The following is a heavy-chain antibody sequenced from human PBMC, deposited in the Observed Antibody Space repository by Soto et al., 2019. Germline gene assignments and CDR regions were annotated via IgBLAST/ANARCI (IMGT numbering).Heavy chain of an antibody. Sequence: EVQLVESGGGLVQPGGSLRLSCAASGFTFSSYWMSWVRQAPGKGLEWVANIKQDGSEKYYLDSVKGRFTISRDNAKTSLYLQMNSLRAEDTAVYYCARDYYYDRSGTDLGYWGQGTLVTVSS. V-gene: IGHV3-7*04. CDR1: GFTFSSYW. CDR2: IKQDGSEK. D-gene: IGHD3-22*01. J-gene: IGHJ4*02. CDR3: ARDYYYDRSGTDLGY.